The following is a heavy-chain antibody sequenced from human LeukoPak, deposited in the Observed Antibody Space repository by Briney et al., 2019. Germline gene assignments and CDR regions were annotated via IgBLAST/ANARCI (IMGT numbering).Heavy chain of an antibody. Sequence: PGGSLRLSCTASGFTFGDYAMSWVRQAPGKGLEWVGFIRSKAYGGTTEYAASVKGRFTISRDDSKSIAYRQMNSLKTEDTAVYYCTSLWYCSSTSCSGFDYWGQGTLVTVSS. V-gene: IGHV3-49*04. CDR1: GFTFGDYA. CDR2: IRSKAYGGTT. J-gene: IGHJ4*02. D-gene: IGHD2-2*01. CDR3: TSLWYCSSTSCSGFDY.